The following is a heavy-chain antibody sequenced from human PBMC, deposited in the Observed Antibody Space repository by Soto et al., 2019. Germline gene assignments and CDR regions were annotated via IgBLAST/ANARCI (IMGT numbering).Heavy chain of an antibody. V-gene: IGHV3-33*01. Sequence: QVQLVESGGGVVQPGRSLRLSCAVSGFTFGNYGMHWVRQAPGKGLEWVAVIWFDGSDKYYADSVKGRFTISRDNSKNTLYRQMNSLRAEDTAVYYCARESRRSMDVWGQGTTVTVSS. CDR1: GFTFGNYG. CDR3: ARESRRSMDV. CDR2: IWFDGSDK. J-gene: IGHJ6*02.